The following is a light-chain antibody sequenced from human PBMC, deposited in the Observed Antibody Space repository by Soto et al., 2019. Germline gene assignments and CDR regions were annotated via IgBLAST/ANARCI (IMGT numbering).Light chain of an antibody. Sequence: EIVMTQSPASLSVSPGDGATLSCRASHSVASNVAWYQQKPAQGPRLLIHGASTRAVGVPARFSGSGSGADFTLTISSLQSEDFAVYYCQQYHNWPPQYTFGQGTKLQIK. J-gene: IGKJ2*01. CDR2: GAS. CDR3: QQYHNWPPQYT. CDR1: HSVASN. V-gene: IGKV3-15*01.